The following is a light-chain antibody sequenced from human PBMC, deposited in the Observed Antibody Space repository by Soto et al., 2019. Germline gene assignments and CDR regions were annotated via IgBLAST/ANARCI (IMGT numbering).Light chain of an antibody. Sequence: IHRTHSPSTLSAPALYRVTITFRASQSISSWLAWYQQKPGKAPKLLIYDASNLESGVPSRFSGSGSGTEFTLTISNLQPDDIATYYCQQYENYWTFGQGTKVDI. CDR2: DAS. V-gene: IGKV1-5*01. J-gene: IGKJ1*01. CDR1: QSISSW. CDR3: QQYENYWT.